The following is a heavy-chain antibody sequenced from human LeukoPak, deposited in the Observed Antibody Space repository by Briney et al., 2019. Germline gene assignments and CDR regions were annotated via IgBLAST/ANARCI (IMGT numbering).Heavy chain of an antibody. Sequence: PSETLSLTCTVSGYSISSGYYWGWIRQPPGKGLEWVSGIGGSGGSTYYADSVKGRFTISRDNSKNTLYLQMNSLRAEDTAVYYCVKVLSMIVVVSDAYDIWGQGTMVTVSS. J-gene: IGHJ3*02. D-gene: IGHD3-22*01. CDR1: GYSISSGYY. V-gene: IGHV3-23*01. CDR2: IGGSGGST. CDR3: VKVLSMIVVVSDAYDI.